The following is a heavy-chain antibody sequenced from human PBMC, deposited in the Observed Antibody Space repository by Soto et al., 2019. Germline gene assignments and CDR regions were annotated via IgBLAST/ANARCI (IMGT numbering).Heavy chain of an antibody. CDR3: GHRRDVATRCWFDP. D-gene: IGHD6-6*01. CDR2: IYASGGT. Sequence: QITLKESGPTLVKSTQTLTLTCTFSGFSLSSGGGAVGWIRQPPGKALEWLAIIYASGGTHYSPSLKTRLTIPQDTSKNQVVLTMTNMDPVDTATYYCGHRRDVATRCWFDPWGQGILVTVSS. J-gene: IGHJ5*02. V-gene: IGHV2-5*01. CDR1: GFSLSSGGGA.